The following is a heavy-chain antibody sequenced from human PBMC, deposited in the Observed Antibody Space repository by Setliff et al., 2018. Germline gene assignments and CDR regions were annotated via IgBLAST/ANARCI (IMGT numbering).Heavy chain of an antibody. J-gene: IGHJ4*02. Sequence: GGSLSLSCATSAFTFNHFAMAWVRQAPGKGLGWVSIIIGDSSFTNFADSVGGRATILRDSSGNNVYLHMNSLTAADSAMYYCAKAGGSGFGMDYLDSWGQGTLVTVSS. CDR3: AKAGGSGFGMDYLDS. CDR1: AFTFNHFA. V-gene: IGHV3-23*01. D-gene: IGHD3-3*01. CDR2: IIGDSSFT.